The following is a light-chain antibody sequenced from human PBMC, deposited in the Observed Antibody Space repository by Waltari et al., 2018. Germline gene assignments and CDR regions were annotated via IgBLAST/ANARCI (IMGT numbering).Light chain of an antibody. CDR2: RDT. Sequence: SFELTQTSSLSVSPGQTVRITCSGDVLANKYARWFQQKSGQAPVLIISRDTERPSGIPERFSGSNAGTTATLTIRGAQAEDEADYYCYAAADNNLGVFGGGTKVTVL. CDR3: YAAADNNLGV. J-gene: IGLJ3*02. CDR1: VLANKY. V-gene: IGLV3-27*01.